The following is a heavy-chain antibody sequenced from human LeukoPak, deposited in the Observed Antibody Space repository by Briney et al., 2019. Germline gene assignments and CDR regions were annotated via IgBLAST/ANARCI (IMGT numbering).Heavy chain of an antibody. J-gene: IGHJ5*02. D-gene: IGHD1-7*01. CDR1: GGSISSYY. Sequence: SETLSLTCTVSGGSISSYYWSWIRQPPGKGLEWIGYIYYSGSTNYNPSLKSRVTISVDTSKNQFSLKLSSVTAADTAVYYCARSSITGTTNWLDPWGQGTLVTVSS. V-gene: IGHV4-59*01. CDR2: IYYSGST. CDR3: ARSSITGTTNWLDP.